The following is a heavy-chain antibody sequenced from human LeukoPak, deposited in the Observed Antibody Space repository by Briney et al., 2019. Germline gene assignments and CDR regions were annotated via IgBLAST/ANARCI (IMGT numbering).Heavy chain of an antibody. Sequence: GGSLRLSCAASGFTFSSYAMSWVRQAPGKGLEWVSAISGSGGSTYYADSVKGRFTISRDNSKNTLYLQMNSLRAEDTAVYYYAKDLLYYDSSGYYSRYFDYWGQGTLVTVSS. D-gene: IGHD3-22*01. CDR2: ISGSGGST. J-gene: IGHJ4*02. CDR3: AKDLLYYDSSGYYSRYFDY. V-gene: IGHV3-23*01. CDR1: GFTFSSYA.